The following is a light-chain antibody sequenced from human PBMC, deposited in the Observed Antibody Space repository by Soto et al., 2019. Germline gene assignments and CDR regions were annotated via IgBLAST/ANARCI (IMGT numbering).Light chain of an antibody. Sequence: DIQMTQSPSTLPATVGYRVTITCRSSQSISNWLAWYQQKTGTSPKLLIYHASTLESGVPSRFSGSGSWTEFTLTVSSLQPDDFSAYFCQHYSRYPEAFGQGTKVDIK. J-gene: IGKJ1*01. CDR1: QSISNW. CDR3: QHYSRYPEA. V-gene: IGKV1-5*01. CDR2: HAS.